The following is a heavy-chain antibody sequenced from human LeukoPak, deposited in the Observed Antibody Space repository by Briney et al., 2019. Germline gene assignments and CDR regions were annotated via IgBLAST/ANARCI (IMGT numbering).Heavy chain of an antibody. CDR2: IQYDGSKK. D-gene: IGHD3-10*01. CDR1: GFTFSSNG. J-gene: IGHJ4*02. V-gene: IGHV3-30*02. CDR3: AKDIGSYYDY. Sequence: GGSLRLSCVASGFTFSSNGMHWVRQAPGKGLEWVTFIQYDGSKKYYADSVKGRFTISRDNSKSTLYLEMNSLRGEDTAVYYCAKDIGSYYDYWGQGILVTVSS.